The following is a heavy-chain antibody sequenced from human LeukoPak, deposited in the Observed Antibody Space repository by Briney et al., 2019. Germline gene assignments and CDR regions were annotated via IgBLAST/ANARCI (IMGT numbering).Heavy chain of an antibody. Sequence: PSETLSLTCTVSGYSISSGYYWGWIRQPPGKGLEWIGSIYHSGSTYYNPSLKSRVTISVDTSKNQFSLKLSSVTAADTAVYYCARSSRLNYYDSSGYYPEFDYWGQGTLVTVSS. CDR2: IYHSGST. D-gene: IGHD3-22*01. CDR1: GYSISSGYY. J-gene: IGHJ4*02. V-gene: IGHV4-38-2*02. CDR3: ARSSRLNYYDSSGYYPEFDY.